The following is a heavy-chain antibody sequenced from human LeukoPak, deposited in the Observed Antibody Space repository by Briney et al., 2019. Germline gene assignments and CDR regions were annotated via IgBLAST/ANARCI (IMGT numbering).Heavy chain of an antibody. J-gene: IGHJ5*02. D-gene: IGHD6-6*01. V-gene: IGHV4-34*01. CDR2: INHSGST. CDR1: GGSFSGYY. Sequence: SETLSLTCAVYGGSFSGYYWSWIRQPPGKGLEWIGEINHSGSTNYNPSLKSRVTIPVDTSKNQFSLKLSSVTAADTAVYYCARRADSSSYQPWGQGTPVTVSS. CDR3: ARRADSSSYQP.